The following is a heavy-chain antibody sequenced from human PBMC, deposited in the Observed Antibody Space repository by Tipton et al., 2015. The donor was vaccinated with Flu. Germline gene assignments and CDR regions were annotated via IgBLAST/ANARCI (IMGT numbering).Heavy chain of an antibody. CDR3: ARGAGGPATAYDC. V-gene: IGHV4-4*07. D-gene: IGHD1-1*01. CDR2: IHTSGST. J-gene: IGHJ4*02. CDR1: GGSISTYY. Sequence: TLSLTCTVSGGSISTYYWSWIRQPAGKGLEWIGRIHTSGSTNYNPSLKSRVTMSVDMSKNQFSLRLSSVTAADTAVYYCARGAGGPATAYDCWGQGTLVTVSS.